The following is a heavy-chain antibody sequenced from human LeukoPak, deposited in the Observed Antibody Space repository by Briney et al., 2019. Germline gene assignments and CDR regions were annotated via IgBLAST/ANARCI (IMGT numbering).Heavy chain of an antibody. Sequence: MTSETLSLTCTVSGGSISSGDYYWSWIRQHPGKGLEWIGSIYYSGRTYYNPPLKSRVTISVDTSKNQFSLKLSSVTAADTAVYYCASGDTTMAIDYWGQGTLVTVSS. CDR3: ASGDTTMAIDY. V-gene: IGHV4-30-4*01. D-gene: IGHD5-18*01. J-gene: IGHJ4*02. CDR2: IYYSGRT. CDR1: GGSISSGDYY.